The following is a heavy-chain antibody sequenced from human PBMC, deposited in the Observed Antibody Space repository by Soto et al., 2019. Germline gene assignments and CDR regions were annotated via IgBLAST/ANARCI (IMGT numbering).Heavy chain of an antibody. V-gene: IGHV1-69*13. Sequence: ASVKVSCKASGGTFSSYAISWVRQAPGQGLEWMGGIIPIFGTANYAQKFQGRVTITADESTSTAYMELSSLRSEDTAVYYCAREDPPGQRAYSYGMDVWGQGTTVTVSS. CDR1: GGTFSSYA. CDR3: AREDPPGQRAYSYGMDV. CDR2: IIPIFGTA. J-gene: IGHJ6*02.